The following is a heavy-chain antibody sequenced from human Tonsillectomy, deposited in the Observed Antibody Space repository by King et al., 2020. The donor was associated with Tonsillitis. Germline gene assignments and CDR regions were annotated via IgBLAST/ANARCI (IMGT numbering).Heavy chain of an antibody. CDR1: GVSISSYY. Sequence: QLQESGPGLGKPSETLSLTCTFSGVSISSYYWSWVRQPPGKGLEWIGSIYFSGNTTYNTSLKSRVTISVDSSKNQFSLKLSSVTAADTALYYCARGSSGYYYGWGQGTLVTVSS. J-gene: IGHJ4*02. D-gene: IGHD3-22*01. CDR2: IYFSGNT. CDR3: ARGSSGYYYG. V-gene: IGHV4-59*01.